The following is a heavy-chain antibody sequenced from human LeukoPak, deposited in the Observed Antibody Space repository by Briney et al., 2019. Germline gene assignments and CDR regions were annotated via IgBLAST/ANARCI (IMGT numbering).Heavy chain of an antibody. CDR3: AKDGAHYYDSSRGLDP. Sequence: QPGGSLRLSCAASGFTFSSYAMSWVRQAPGKGLEWVSAISGSGGSTYYADSVKGRFTISRDNSKNTLYLQMNSLRAEDTAVYYCAKDGAHYYDSSRGLDPWGQGTLVTVSS. CDR2: ISGSGGST. J-gene: IGHJ5*02. V-gene: IGHV3-23*01. CDR1: GFTFSSYA. D-gene: IGHD3-22*01.